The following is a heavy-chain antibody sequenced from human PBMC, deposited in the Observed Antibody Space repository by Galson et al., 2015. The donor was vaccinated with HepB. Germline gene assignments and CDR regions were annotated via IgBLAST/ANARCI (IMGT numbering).Heavy chain of an antibody. D-gene: IGHD2-15*01. V-gene: IGHV3-9*01. Sequence: SLRLSCAASGFTFDDYAMHWVRQAPGKGPEWVSGISWNSGSVGYADSVKGRFTISRDNAQNSLYLQMNSLRAEDTALNYCAKEGSFPFYGMDVWGQGTTVTVSS. CDR1: GFTFDDYA. CDR2: ISWNSGSV. J-gene: IGHJ6*02. CDR3: AKEGSFPFYGMDV.